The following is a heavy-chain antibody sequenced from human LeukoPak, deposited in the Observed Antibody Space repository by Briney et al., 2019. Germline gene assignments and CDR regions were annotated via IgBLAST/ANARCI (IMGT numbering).Heavy chain of an antibody. Sequence: ASVKVSCKSSGYTFTGYYMHWVRQAPGQGLEWMGLINCNSGGTNYAQKFQERVTITRDMSTSTAYMELSSLRSEDTAVYSCAVRDYDFWRGYHSWGQGTLVSVSS. CDR2: INCNSGGT. J-gene: IGHJ4*02. D-gene: IGHD3-3*01. CDR1: GYTFTGYY. CDR3: AVRDYDFWRGYHS. V-gene: IGHV1-2*02.